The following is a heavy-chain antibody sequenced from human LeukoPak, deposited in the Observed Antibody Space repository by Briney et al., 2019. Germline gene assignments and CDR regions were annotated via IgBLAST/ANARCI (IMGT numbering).Heavy chain of an antibody. V-gene: IGHV3-33*01. J-gene: IGHJ4*02. CDR3: ARDKSDYYGSGRHLDY. CDR2: IWYDGSDK. CDR1: VFTSCVNA. Sequence: VGSLRLSCAASVFTSCVNAMNWVRQIPGKGLGWVAVIWYDGSDKYYAGSVQGLFTISRDNSKNTLYLQMNSLRAEDTAVYYCARDKSDYYGSGRHLDYWAQGTLVTVSS. D-gene: IGHD3-10*01.